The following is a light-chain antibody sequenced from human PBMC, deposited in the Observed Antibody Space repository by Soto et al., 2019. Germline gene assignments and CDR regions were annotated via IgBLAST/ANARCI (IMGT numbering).Light chain of an antibody. J-gene: IGKJ4*01. CDR3: QQSYSSPPVT. Sequence: DIQMTQSPSSLSASVGDRVTITCRASQSISSYLNWYQQKPGKAPKLLIYAASSLQRGVPSRFSGSGSGTDFTLTISSLQPEDFATYYCQQSYSSPPVTFGGGTKVDIK. V-gene: IGKV1-39*01. CDR1: QSISSY. CDR2: AAS.